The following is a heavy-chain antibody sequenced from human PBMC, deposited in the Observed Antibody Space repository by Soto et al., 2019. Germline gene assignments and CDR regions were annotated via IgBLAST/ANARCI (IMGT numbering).Heavy chain of an antibody. CDR1: GGSIRSGGYY. Sequence: QVQLQESGPGLVKPSQTLSLICTVSGGSIRSGGYYWTWIRQHPGKGLEWIGHIYYSGSTYYNPSPKSRVTLAVDTPKNQFSLKLSSVTAADTALYYCAREGYYGSGSDYWGQGTLVTVSS. CDR3: AREGYYGSGSDY. CDR2: IYYSGST. V-gene: IGHV4-31*03. D-gene: IGHD3-10*01. J-gene: IGHJ4*02.